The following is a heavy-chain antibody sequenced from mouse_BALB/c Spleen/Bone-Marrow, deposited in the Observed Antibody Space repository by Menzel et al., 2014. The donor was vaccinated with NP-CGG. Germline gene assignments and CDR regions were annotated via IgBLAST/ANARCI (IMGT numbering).Heavy chain of an antibody. D-gene: IGHD1-1*01. Sequence: EVKVVESGGGLVQPGGSRKLSCAASGFTFSSFGMHWVRRAPEKGLEWVAYISSGSSTIYYADTVKGRFTISRDNPKNTLFLQMTSLRSEDTAMYYCARGDLLRGFAYWGQGALVTVSA. CDR2: ISSGSSTI. CDR3: ARGDLLRGFAY. V-gene: IGHV5-17*02. J-gene: IGHJ3*01. CDR1: GFTFSSFG.